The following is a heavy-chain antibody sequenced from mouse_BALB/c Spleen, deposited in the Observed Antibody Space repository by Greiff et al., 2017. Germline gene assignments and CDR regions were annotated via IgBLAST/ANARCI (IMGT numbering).Heavy chain of an antibody. V-gene: IGHV1S137*01. CDR3: ARDGGNYGAMDY. D-gene: IGHD2-1*01. CDR1: GYTFTDYA. Sequence: QVQLKESGAELVRPGVSVKISCKGSGYTFTDYAMHWVKQSHAKSLEWIGVISTYYGDASYNQKFKGKATMTVDKSSSTAYMELARLTSEDSAIYYCARDGGNYGAMDYWGQGTSVTVSS. CDR2: ISTYYGDA. J-gene: IGHJ4*01.